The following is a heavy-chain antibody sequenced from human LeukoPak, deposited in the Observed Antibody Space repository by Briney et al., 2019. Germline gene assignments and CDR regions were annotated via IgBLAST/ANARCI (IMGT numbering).Heavy chain of an antibody. D-gene: IGHD4-23*01. J-gene: IGHJ5*02. CDR3: ARVRPDYGGNSCWFDP. CDR2: IYYSGST. CDR1: GGSISSYY. Sequence: SETLSLTCTVSGGSISSYYWGWIRQPPGKGLEWIGSIYYSGSTYYNPSLKSRVTISVDRSKNQFSLKLSSVTAADTAVYYCARVRPDYGGNSCWFDPWGQGTLVTVSS. V-gene: IGHV4-39*07.